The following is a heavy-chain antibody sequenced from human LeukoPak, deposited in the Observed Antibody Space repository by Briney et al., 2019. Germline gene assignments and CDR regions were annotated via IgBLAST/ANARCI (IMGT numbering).Heavy chain of an antibody. CDR1: GYSISGGYY. Sequence: PSETLSLTCTVSGYSISGGYYWGWIRQPPGKGLEWIASIYHSGGTYYNPSLKSRVTISVDTSRNQFSLRLNSVTAADTAVYYCARVGFHYGMDVWGQGTTVTVSS. CDR2: IYHSGGT. D-gene: IGHD1-26*01. J-gene: IGHJ6*02. V-gene: IGHV4-38-2*02. CDR3: ARVGFHYGMDV.